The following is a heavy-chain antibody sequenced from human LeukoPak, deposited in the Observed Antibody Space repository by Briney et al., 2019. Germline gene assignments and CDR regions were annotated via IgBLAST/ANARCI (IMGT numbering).Heavy chain of an antibody. CDR1: GGTFSSYA. CDR2: INPSGGST. D-gene: IGHD3-10*01. V-gene: IGHV1-46*01. J-gene: IGHJ6*02. Sequence: GASVKVSCKASGGTFSSYAISWVRQAPGQGLEWMGIINPSGGSTSYAQKFQGRVTMTRDTSTSTVYMELSSLRSEDTAVYYCARARYYYGSGSYYYYYYGMDVWGQGTTVTVSS. CDR3: ARARYYYGSGSYYYYYYGMDV.